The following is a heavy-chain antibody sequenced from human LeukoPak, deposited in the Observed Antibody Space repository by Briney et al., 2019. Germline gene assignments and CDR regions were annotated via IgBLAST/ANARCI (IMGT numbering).Heavy chain of an antibody. CDR2: INQDGSLK. CDR3: ARSGRGSYYFDY. Sequence: GGSLRLSCAASGFTVSSNYMSWVRQAPGKGLEWVANINQDGSLKYYVDSVKGRFTISRDNAKNSLYLQMSSLRAEDTAVYYCARSGRGSYYFDYWGQGTLVTVSS. CDR1: GFTVSSNY. V-gene: IGHV3-7*05. J-gene: IGHJ4*02. D-gene: IGHD1-26*01.